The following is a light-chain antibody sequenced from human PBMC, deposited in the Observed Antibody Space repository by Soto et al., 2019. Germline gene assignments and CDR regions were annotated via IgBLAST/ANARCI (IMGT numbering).Light chain of an antibody. CDR3: QHRNDWPFT. V-gene: IGKV3-11*01. J-gene: IGKJ4*01. CDR2: DVS. CDR1: QSVYSY. Sequence: EVVLTQSPATLSLSPGERATLSCRASQSVYSYLAWYQQKPGQPPRLLISDVSNRATGIPARFSGSVYGTDFTLTISSLEPEDVAVYYCQHRNDWPFTFGGGTKVEIK.